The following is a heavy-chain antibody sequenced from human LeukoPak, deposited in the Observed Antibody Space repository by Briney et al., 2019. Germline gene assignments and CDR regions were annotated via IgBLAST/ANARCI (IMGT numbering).Heavy chain of an antibody. CDR1: GFNFRTYW. CDR3: ARGYGADV. Sequence: GGSLRLSCAASGFNFRTYWMHWVRQAPGEGLVWVSRINSDGSNTTYADSVKGRFTVSRDNAMNTLYLQMHSLRAEDTALYFCARGYGADVWGKGTMVTVSS. CDR2: INSDGSNT. J-gene: IGHJ6*04. V-gene: IGHV3-74*01.